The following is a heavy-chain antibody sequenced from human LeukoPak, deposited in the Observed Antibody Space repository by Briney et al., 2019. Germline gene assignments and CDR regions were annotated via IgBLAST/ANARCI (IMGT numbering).Heavy chain of an antibody. CDR3: TRVGYIDEGIDY. CDR2: IKQDGSKK. V-gene: IGHV3-7*04. J-gene: IGHJ4*02. D-gene: IGHD5-24*01. Sequence: GGSLRLSCAASGFTFSSYAMTWVRQAPGKGLEWVANIKQDGSKKSYVDSVKGRFTISRDNAKNSLYLQMNSLKAEDTAIYYCTRVGYIDEGIDYWGQGTLVTVSS. CDR1: GFTFSSYA.